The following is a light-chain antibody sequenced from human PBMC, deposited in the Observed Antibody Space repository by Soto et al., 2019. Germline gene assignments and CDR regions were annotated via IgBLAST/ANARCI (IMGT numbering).Light chain of an antibody. CDR1: SSNIGTNY. CDR2: FNN. Sequence: QSVLTQPPSASGTPGQRVTISCSGSSSNIGTNYVYWYQQLPGTAPKLLIYFNNQRPSGVPDRFSGSKSGTSASLAISGLRSEDEADYYCAAWDDSLSDPVFGGGTKLTVL. J-gene: IGLJ3*02. V-gene: IGLV1-47*02. CDR3: AAWDDSLSDPV.